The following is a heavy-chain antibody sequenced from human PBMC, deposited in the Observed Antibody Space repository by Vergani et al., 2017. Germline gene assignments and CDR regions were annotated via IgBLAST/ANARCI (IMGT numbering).Heavy chain of an antibody. D-gene: IGHD6-13*01. CDR1: GGSFSGYY. CDR3: ARGPIRFYSKSWFISPPPMDV. Sequence: QVQLQQWGAGLLKPSETLSLTCAVYGGSFSGYYWSWIRQPPGKGLEWIGEIIHSGSTNYNPSLKSRVTISVDTSKNQFSLKLSSVTAADTDVYYCARGPIRFYSKSWFISPPPMDVWGKGTTVTVSS. V-gene: IGHV4-34*01. CDR2: IIHSGST. J-gene: IGHJ6*03.